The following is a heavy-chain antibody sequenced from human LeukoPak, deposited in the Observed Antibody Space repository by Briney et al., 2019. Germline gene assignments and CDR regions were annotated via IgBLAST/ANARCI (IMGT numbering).Heavy chain of an antibody. CDR2: IYSDGSST. D-gene: IGHD6-13*01. CDR3: VTFGSGSWGGC. V-gene: IGHV3-74*01. Sequence: GGSLRLSCAASGFTFSNYRMHWVRHVPGKGLVWVSRIYSDGSSTNYADSVKGRFTISRDNARNRLYLQMNSLRAEDTAVYYCVTFGSGSWGGCWGQGTLVTVSS. J-gene: IGHJ4*02. CDR1: GFTFSNYR.